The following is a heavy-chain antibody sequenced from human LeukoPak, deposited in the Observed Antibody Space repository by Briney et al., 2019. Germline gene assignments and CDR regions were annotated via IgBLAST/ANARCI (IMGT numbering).Heavy chain of an antibody. CDR3: ARDQFGFGELFDY. V-gene: IGHV3-7*01. CDR2: IKQDGSEK. CDR1: GFTFSSYW. D-gene: IGHD3-10*01. J-gene: IGHJ4*02. Sequence: PGGSLRLSCPASGFTFSSYWMSWVRQAPGKGLEWVANIKQDGSEKYYVDSVKGRFTISRDNAKNSLYLQMNSLRAEDTAVYYCARDQFGFGELFDYWGQGTLVTVSS.